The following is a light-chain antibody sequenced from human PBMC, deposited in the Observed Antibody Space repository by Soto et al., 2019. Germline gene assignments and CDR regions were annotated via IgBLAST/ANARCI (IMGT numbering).Light chain of an antibody. CDR3: QQGSNWPLT. CDR1: QSVNSY. J-gene: IGKJ4*01. CDR2: DAS. Sequence: EIVLTQSPATVSLSPGERATVSCRASQSVNSYLAWYQQQPGQAPRLLIYDASNRATGIPSRFSGSGSGTDFTLTISSLEPGDFEVYYFQQGSNWPLTFGGGTKVEIK. V-gene: IGKV3-11*01.